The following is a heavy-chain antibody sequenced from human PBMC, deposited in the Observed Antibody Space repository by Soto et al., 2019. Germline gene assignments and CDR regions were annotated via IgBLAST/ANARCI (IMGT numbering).Heavy chain of an antibody. CDR2: ISSSSSTI. Sequence: EVQLVESGGGLVQPGGSLRLSCAASGFTFSSYSMNWVRQAPGKGLEWVSYISSSSSTIYYADSVKGRFTISRDNAKNSLYLQMNSLRSEDTAVYYCARAGIFGVVIILDYWGPGTLVTVSS. CDR3: ARAGIFGVVIILDY. V-gene: IGHV3-48*01. CDR1: GFTFSSYS. J-gene: IGHJ4*02. D-gene: IGHD3-3*01.